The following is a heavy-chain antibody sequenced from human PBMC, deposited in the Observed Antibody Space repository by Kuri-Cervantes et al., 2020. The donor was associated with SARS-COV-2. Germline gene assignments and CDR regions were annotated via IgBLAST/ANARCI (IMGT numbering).Heavy chain of an antibody. CDR2: ISSSSSYI. D-gene: IGHD3-10*01. CDR3: ARVRGVGY. Sequence: GESLKISCAASGFTFSSYWMSWVRQAPGKGLEWVSSISSSSSYIYYADSVKGRFTISRDNAKNSLYLQMNSLRAEDTAVYYCARVRGVGYWGQGTLVTVSS. V-gene: IGHV3-21*01. CDR1: GFTFSSYW. J-gene: IGHJ4*02.